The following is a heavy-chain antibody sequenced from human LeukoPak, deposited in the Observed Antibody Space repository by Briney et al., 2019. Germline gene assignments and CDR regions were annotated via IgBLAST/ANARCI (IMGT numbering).Heavy chain of an antibody. CDR2: IATDGSMP. D-gene: IGHD3-10*01. CDR1: GFTFSSYW. CDR3: SRDPHGSGSIHDAFDI. V-gene: IGHV3-74*01. J-gene: IGHJ3*02. Sequence: GGSLRLSCAASGFTFSSYWIHWVRQVPGKGLVWVSRIATDGSMPSYADSVKGRFTISRDNAKNTVSLQMNSLRVEDTAVYYCSRDPHGSGSIHDAFDIWGQGTMVTVSS.